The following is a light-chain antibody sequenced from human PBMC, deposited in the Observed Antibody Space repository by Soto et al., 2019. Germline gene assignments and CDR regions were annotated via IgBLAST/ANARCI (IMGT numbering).Light chain of an antibody. CDR1: QIVSDNY. V-gene: IGKV3-11*01. CDR2: DAS. J-gene: IGKJ1*01. CDR3: QQCYNWPQWT. Sequence: EVVMTQSPATLSVSPGERATLSCRASQIVSDNYLAWYQQKPGQAPRLLIYDASNRATGIPARFSGSGSGTDFTLTISSLEPEDFALYYCQQCYNWPQWTFGQGTKVDI.